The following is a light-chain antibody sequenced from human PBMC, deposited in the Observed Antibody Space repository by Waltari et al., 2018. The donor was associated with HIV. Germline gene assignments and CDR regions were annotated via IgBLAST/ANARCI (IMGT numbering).Light chain of an antibody. CDR3: TSYAGRNTLV. J-gene: IGLJ2*01. CDR1: TSDVGAYNY. Sequence: QSALTQPPSASGSPGQSVTISCTGKTSDVGAYNYVSWYQQHPGKAPKLMIYEVLKRPSGLPERFAGSKSGNTASLTVSGLQAEEEADYYCTSYAGRNTLVFGGGTKLTVL. V-gene: IGLV2-8*01. CDR2: EVL.